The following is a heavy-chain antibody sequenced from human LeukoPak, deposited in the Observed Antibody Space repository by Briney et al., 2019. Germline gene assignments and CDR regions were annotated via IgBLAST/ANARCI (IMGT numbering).Heavy chain of an antibody. J-gene: IGHJ4*02. Sequence: PGGSLRLSCAASGFTFSSYAMSWVRQAPGKGLEWVSAISGSGGSTYYADPVKGRFTISRDNSTNTLYLQMNSLRAEDTAVYYCAKDRVTMIVVVTNFDYWGQGTLVTVSS. V-gene: IGHV3-23*01. CDR1: GFTFSSYA. CDR2: ISGSGGST. D-gene: IGHD3-22*01. CDR3: AKDRVTMIVVVTNFDY.